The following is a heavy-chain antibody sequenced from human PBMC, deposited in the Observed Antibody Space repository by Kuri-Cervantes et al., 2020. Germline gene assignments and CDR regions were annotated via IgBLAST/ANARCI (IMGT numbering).Heavy chain of an antibody. CDR3: TRDRDGYSSFDY. CDR2: ISWNSGRK. V-gene: IGHV3-9*01. Sequence: SLKFCCAASGLTFDYYTMHWVREARGRVVEWVSGISWNSGRKDYEDSVKGRLTISRDNAKNALFLQMNPLSVEDTAVYYCTRDRDGYSSFDYWGQGTLVTVSS. D-gene: IGHD5-18*01. J-gene: IGHJ4*02. CDR1: GLTFDYYT.